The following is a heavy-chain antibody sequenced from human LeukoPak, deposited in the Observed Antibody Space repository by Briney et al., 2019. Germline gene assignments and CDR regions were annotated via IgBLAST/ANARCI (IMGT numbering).Heavy chain of an antibody. V-gene: IGHV3-53*01. CDR2: IYSGGTT. CDR3: ARDREGP. J-gene: IGHJ5*02. D-gene: IGHD1-26*01. Sequence: GGCLRLSCAASGFTVSGNYMRWVRQAPGKRLECVSLIYSGGTTYYADSVKGRFTISRDNSKNRLYLQMNSLRPEDTAVYYCARDREGPWGQGTLVTVSS. CDR1: GFTVSGNY.